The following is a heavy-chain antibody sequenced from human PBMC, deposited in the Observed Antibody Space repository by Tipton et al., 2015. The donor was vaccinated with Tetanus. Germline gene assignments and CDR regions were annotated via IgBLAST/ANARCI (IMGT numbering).Heavy chain of an antibody. CDR2: IIPIFGTI. CDR3: VRPARYCSGGSCFLALDF. Sequence: QSGAEVKKPGSSVKVSCKVSGGSFSTYVISWVRQAPGQGLEWMGGIIPIFGTINYAQSFQGRVTLTADESTVTAYMELSSLRSEDTAVYYCVRPARYCSGGSCFLALDFWGQGTQVTVSS. V-gene: IGHV1-69*01. D-gene: IGHD2-15*01. J-gene: IGHJ4*02. CDR1: GGSFSTYV.